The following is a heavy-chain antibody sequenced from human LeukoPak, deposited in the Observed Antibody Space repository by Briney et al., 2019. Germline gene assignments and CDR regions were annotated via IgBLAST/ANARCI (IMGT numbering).Heavy chain of an antibody. CDR1: SGSFSGYY. CDR2: INDSGSV. D-gene: IGHD2-15*01. J-gene: IGHJ4*02. V-gene: IGHV4-34*01. CDR3: ARRLVDSGASQVSDD. Sequence: SETLSLTCAVYSGSFSGYYWSWIRQPPGKGLEWIGEINDSGSVNCNPSLKNRVTLSVDASKNQFSLRLSSVAAADTAVYYCARRLVDSGASQVSDDWGQGTLVTVSS.